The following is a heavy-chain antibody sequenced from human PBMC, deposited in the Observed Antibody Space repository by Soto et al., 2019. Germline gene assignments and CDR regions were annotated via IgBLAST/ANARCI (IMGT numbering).Heavy chain of an antibody. Sequence: GGSLRLSCAASGFTFSSYAMSWVRQAPGKGLEWVSAISGSGGSTYYADSVKGRFTISRDNSKNTLYLQMNSLRAEDTAVYYCATLDFDDYGELGNAFDIWGQGTMVTRSS. CDR1: GFTFSSYA. D-gene: IGHD4-17*01. CDR3: ATLDFDDYGELGNAFDI. J-gene: IGHJ3*02. CDR2: ISGSGGST. V-gene: IGHV3-23*01.